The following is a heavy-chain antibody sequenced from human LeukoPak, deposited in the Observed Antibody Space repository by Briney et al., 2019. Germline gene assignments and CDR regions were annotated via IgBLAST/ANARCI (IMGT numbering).Heavy chain of an antibody. J-gene: IGHJ4*02. Sequence: PGGSLRLSCAASGFTFSSYAMNWVRQAPGKGLEWVAVISYDGSNKYYADSVKGRFTISRDNSKNTLYLQMNSLRAEDTAVYYCAPGELPVYWGQGTLVTVSS. CDR2: ISYDGSNK. CDR1: GFTFSSYA. V-gene: IGHV3-30-3*01. CDR3: APGELPVY. D-gene: IGHD1-26*01.